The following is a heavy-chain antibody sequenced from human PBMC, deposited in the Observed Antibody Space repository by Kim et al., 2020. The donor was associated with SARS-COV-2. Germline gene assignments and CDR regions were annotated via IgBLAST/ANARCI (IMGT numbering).Heavy chain of an antibody. CDR1: GGSFSGYY. CDR2: INHSGST. Sequence: SETLSLTCAVYGGSFSGYYWSWIRQPPGKGLEWFGEINHSGSTNYNPSLKSRVTITVDTSKNQFSLKLSSVTAADTAAYYCARGREDAAAGTVVDPWGQGTLVTVSS. V-gene: IGHV4-34*01. J-gene: IGHJ5*02. CDR3: ARGREDAAAGTVVDP. D-gene: IGHD6-13*01.